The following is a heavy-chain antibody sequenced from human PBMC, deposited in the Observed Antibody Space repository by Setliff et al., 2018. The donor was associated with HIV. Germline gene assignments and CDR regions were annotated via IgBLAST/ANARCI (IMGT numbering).Heavy chain of an antibody. J-gene: IGHJ3*01. CDR3: AKPTSGFYPRPYDL. CDR1: GFAFSTFD. CDR2: ISPDGDIT. V-gene: IGHV3-23*01. D-gene: IGHD5-12*01. Sequence: PGGSLRLSCVGTGFAFSTFDMNWVRQTPGKGLEWVAAISPDGDITYYPDSLRGRFTVSRDNSKNMLFLQMNNLGAEDSAIYYCAKPTSGFYPRPYDLWGHGTKVTVSS.